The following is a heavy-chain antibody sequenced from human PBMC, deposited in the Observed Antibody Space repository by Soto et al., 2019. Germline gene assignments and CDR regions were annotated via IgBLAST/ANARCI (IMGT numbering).Heavy chain of an antibody. CDR1: GGTFSSYA. D-gene: IGHD6-13*01. Sequence: ASVKVSCKASGGTFSSYAISWVRQAPGQGLEWMGGIIPIFGTANYAQKFQGRVTITADESTSTAYMELSSLRSEDTAVYYCARDIRAAAGTSPSYYYGMDVWGQGTTVTVSS. CDR3: ARDIRAAAGTSPSYYYGMDV. CDR2: IIPIFGTA. J-gene: IGHJ6*02. V-gene: IGHV1-69*13.